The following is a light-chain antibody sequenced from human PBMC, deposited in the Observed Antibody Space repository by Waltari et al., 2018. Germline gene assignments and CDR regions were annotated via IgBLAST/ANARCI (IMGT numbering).Light chain of an antibody. CDR3: ASRGASKV. Sequence: QSALTQPPSASGSPGQSVTISCTGTSSYVGASNYVSWYQQHPGKAPKLLIYEVSKRASGVPDRFSGSKSGNTASLTVSGLQAEDEADYYCASRGASKVFGGGTKLTVL. J-gene: IGLJ2*01. CDR2: EVS. CDR1: SSYVGASNY. V-gene: IGLV2-8*01.